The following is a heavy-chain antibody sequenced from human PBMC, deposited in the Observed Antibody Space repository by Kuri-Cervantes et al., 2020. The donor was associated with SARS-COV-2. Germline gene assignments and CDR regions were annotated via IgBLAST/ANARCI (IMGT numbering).Heavy chain of an antibody. CDR3: ARDCYYDSSGYYYEGGYYFDY. D-gene: IGHD3-22*01. J-gene: IGHJ4*02. CDR1: ADTFTSHG. V-gene: IGHV1-18*04. Sequence: ASVKVSCKASADTFTSHGISWVRQAPGQGLEWMGWISANNGNTNYAPKLQGRVIMTTDTSTSTTYMELSSLRSEDTAVYYCARDCYYDSSGYYYEGGYYFDYWGQGTLVTVSS. CDR2: ISANNGNT.